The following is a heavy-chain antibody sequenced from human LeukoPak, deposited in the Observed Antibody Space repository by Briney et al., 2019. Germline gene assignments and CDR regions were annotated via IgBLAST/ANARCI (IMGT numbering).Heavy chain of an antibody. V-gene: IGHV3-66*04. D-gene: IGHD5-18*01. CDR1: GFTVSSNY. Sequence: GGSLRLSCAASGFTVSSNYMSWVRQAPGKGLEWVSVIYSGGSTYYADSVKGRFIISRDNFKNTLYLQMNSLRAEDTAVYYCARHPGYSYAYVDYWGQGTLVTVSS. J-gene: IGHJ4*02. CDR2: IYSGGST. CDR3: ARHPGYSYAYVDY.